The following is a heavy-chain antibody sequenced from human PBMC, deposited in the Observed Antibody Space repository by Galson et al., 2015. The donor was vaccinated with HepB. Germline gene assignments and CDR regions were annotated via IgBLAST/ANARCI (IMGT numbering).Heavy chain of an antibody. Sequence: SLRLSCAASGFTFTDYGMIWVRQAPGKGLEWVSGIRGSGGTTFYADSVKGRFTISRDNSKNTLYLEMNSLRAEDTAVYYCAKSVTEPASSDYWGQGTLVTVSS. D-gene: IGHD2-2*01. CDR2: IRGSGGTT. CDR3: AKSVTEPASSDY. J-gene: IGHJ4*02. V-gene: IGHV3-23*01. CDR1: GFTFTDYG.